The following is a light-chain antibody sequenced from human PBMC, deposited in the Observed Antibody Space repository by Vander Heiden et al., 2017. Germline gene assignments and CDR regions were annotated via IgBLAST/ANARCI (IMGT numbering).Light chain of an antibody. CDR2: EDN. CDR3: QSYDSSNLV. Sequence: FMLTQPHSVSESPGKTVTISCTGSSGSIASNYVQWYQQRPGSAPTTVIYEDNQRPSGVPDRFSGSIDSSSNSASLTISGLKTEDEADYYCQSYDSSNLVFGGGTKLTVL. V-gene: IGLV6-57*02. J-gene: IGLJ2*01. CDR1: SGSIASNY.